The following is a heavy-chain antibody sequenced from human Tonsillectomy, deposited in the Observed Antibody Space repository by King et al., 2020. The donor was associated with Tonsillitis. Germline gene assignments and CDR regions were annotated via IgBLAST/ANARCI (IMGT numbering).Heavy chain of an antibody. CDR1: EFTFSTYA. V-gene: IGHV3-30*04. CDR3: ARDEGGDSLVVVPAIVGGMDV. CDR2: ISYDGSNK. D-gene: IGHD2-15*01. Sequence: VQLVESGGGVVQPGRSLRLSCAASEFTFSTYAMHWVRQAPGKGLVWVAVISYDGSNKYYADYVKGRFTISRDNSKNTLYLQMNSLRAEDTAVYYCARDEGGDSLVVVPAIVGGMDVWGQGTTVTVSS. J-gene: IGHJ6*02.